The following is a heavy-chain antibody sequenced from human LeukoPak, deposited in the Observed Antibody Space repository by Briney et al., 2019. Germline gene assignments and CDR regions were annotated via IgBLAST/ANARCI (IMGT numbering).Heavy chain of an antibody. D-gene: IGHD3-22*01. CDR3: ARGGYYYDSSGYSHLPDY. CDR2: IIPISGTT. V-gene: IGHV1-69*13. Sequence: GASVKVSCKASGGTFSSYAISWVRQAPGQELEWMGGIIPISGTTNYAQMFQGRVTITADESTSTAYMELSSLRSEDTAVYYCARGGYYYDSSGYSHLPDYWGQGTLVTVSA. J-gene: IGHJ4*02. CDR1: GGTFSSYA.